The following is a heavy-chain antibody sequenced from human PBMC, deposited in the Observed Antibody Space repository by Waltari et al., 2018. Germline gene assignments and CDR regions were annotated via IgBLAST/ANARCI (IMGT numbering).Heavy chain of an antibody. CDR1: EYIFTPYY. CDR2: INPNSGGT. CDR3: ARVPRRFGEFTPMNYFDY. J-gene: IGHJ4*02. V-gene: IGHV1-2*02. Sequence: QVHLVQSGAEVKKPGAPVKLSCKSSEYIFTPYYLHCVRQAPGQGLEWMGWINPNSGGTNYAQKFQGRVTMTRDTSISTAYMELSRLRSDDTAVYYCARVPRRFGEFTPMNYFDYWGQGTLVAVSS. D-gene: IGHD3-10*01.